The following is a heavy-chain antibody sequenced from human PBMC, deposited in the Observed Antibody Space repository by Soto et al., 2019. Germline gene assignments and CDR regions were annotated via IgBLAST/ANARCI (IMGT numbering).Heavy chain of an antibody. CDR1: GYIFTSNG. J-gene: IGHJ4*02. Sequence: GASVKVSCKASGYIFTSNGISWVRQAPGQGLEWMGWISAYNGNTNYAQKVQGRVTMTTDTSTNTAYMDLRSLRSDDTAVYYCARSSTPLPSPYSSSWSDYWGQGTLVTVSS. CDR3: ARSSTPLPSPYSSSWSDY. CDR2: ISAYNGNT. V-gene: IGHV1-18*01. D-gene: IGHD6-13*01.